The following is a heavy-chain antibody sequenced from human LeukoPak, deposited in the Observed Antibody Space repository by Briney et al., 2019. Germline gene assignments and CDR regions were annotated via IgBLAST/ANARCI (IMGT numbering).Heavy chain of an antibody. CDR1: GFDLTNNW. CDR2: INSKTNGGTT. Sequence: PGGSLRLSCAASGFDLTNNWMRWVRQAPGKGLEWVGRINSKTNGGTTDYAAPVKGRFTISRDESKNTMYLQMNSLQTEDTGVYYCTAGHCSSLWGQGTLVTVSS. V-gene: IGHV3-15*01. D-gene: IGHD6-13*01. J-gene: IGHJ4*02. CDR3: TAGHCSSL.